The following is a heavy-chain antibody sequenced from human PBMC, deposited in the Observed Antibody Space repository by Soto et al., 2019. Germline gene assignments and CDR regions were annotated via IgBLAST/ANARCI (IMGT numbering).Heavy chain of an antibody. CDR3: ARPQLYYDFWSGYYTDYYGMDV. V-gene: IGHV1-69*01. D-gene: IGHD3-3*01. Sequence: QVQLVQSGAEVKKPGSSVKVSCKASGGTFSGYAISWVRQAPGQGLEWMGGIIPIFGTANYAQKFQGRVTITADESTSTAYMELSSLRSEDTAVYYCARPQLYYDFWSGYYTDYYGMDVWGQGTTVTVSS. J-gene: IGHJ6*02. CDR1: GGTFSGYA. CDR2: IIPIFGTA.